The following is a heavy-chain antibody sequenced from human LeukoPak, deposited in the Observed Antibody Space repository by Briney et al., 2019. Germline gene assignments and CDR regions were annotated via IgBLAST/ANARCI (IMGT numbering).Heavy chain of an antibody. J-gene: IGHJ4*02. CDR1: GDSVSSNTVT. V-gene: IGHV6-1*01. CDR2: TYYRSKWSD. D-gene: IGHD2-8*02. Sequence: SQTLSLTCGISGDSVSSNTVTWNWIRQSPSRGLERLGRTYYRSKWSDDYAVSVKSRIIIIPDTSKNQFSLQLDSVTPEDTAVYYCVRVTGGVFDYWGPGTLVTVSS. CDR3: VRVTGGVFDY.